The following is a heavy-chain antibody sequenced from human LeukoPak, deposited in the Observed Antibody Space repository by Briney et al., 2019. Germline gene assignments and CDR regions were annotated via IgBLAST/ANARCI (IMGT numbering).Heavy chain of an antibody. CDR3: AREGAYCSSPSCHIQNWFDP. V-gene: IGHV1-18*01. CDR2: ISAYNGNT. D-gene: IGHD2-2*01. Sequence: GASVKVSCKASGYTFTSYAFRWVRQAPGQGLEWMGWISAYNGNTNYAQKLQGRVTMTTDTSTSTAYMELRSLRSDDTAVYYCAREGAYCSSPSCHIQNWFDPWGQGTLVPVSS. CDR1: GYTFTSYA. J-gene: IGHJ5*02.